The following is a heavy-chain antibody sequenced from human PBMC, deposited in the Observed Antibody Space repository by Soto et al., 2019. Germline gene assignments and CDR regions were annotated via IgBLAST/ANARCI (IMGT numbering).Heavy chain of an antibody. CDR3: AKGRASDCPGCTQDY. Sequence: EVPLLESGGGLAQPGGSLRLSCAASAFTFSSYAMSWVRQAPGKGLEWVSAVSGSGDSTYYADSVKGRFTISRDNSKITLYLQMSSLRAEDTAVYYCAKGRASDCPGCTQDYWGQGTLVTVSS. CDR2: VSGSGDST. J-gene: IGHJ4*02. D-gene: IGHD2-21*02. CDR1: AFTFSSYA. V-gene: IGHV3-23*01.